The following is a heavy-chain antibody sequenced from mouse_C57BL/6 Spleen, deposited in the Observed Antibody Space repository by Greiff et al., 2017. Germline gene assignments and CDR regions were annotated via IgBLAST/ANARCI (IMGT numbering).Heavy chain of an antibody. V-gene: IGHV1-81*01. CDR3: ARRGSDWFAY. Sequence: QVQLQQSGAELARPGASVKLSCKASGYTFTSYGISWVKQRTGQGLEWIGEIYPSSGNTYYNEKFKGKATLTADKSSSTAYMELRSLTSEDSAVYFCARRGSDWFAYWGQGTLVTVSA. CDR1: GYTFTSYG. D-gene: IGHD1-1*01. CDR2: IYPSSGNT. J-gene: IGHJ3*01.